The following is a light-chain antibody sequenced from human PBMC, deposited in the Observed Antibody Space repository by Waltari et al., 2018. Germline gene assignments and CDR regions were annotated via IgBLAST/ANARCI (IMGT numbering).Light chain of an antibody. CDR1: QCVSSSY. Sequence: EIVLTQSPGTLSLSPGERAPLSCRASQCVSSSYLAWYQQKPGQAPRLLIYGASSRATGMPDRFSGSGAGTDFTLTISRLGPEDFAVYYGQQYGSSPTFGQGTKVEIK. V-gene: IGKV3-20*01. CDR2: GAS. J-gene: IGKJ1*01. CDR3: QQYGSSPT.